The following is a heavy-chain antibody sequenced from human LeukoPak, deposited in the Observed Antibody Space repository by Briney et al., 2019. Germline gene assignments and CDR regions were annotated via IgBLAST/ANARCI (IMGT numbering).Heavy chain of an antibody. CDR3: ARQGYSGHSQGAADY. CDR1: GYTFTSYY. D-gene: IGHD4-23*01. J-gene: IGHJ4*02. V-gene: IGHV1-46*01. CDR2: INPSGGST. Sequence: ASVKVSCKASGYTFTSYYMHWVRQAPGQGLEWMGIINPSGGSTSYAQKFQGRVTMTRDMSTSTDYMELSSLRSDDTAVYYCARQGYSGHSQGAADYWGQGTLVTVSS.